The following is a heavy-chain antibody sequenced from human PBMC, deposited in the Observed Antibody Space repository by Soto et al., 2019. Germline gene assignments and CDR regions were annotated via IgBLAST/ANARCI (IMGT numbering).Heavy chain of an antibody. CDR3: AKGYCSYPKCSLDS. D-gene: IGHD3-16*02. J-gene: IGHJ4*02. CDR2: ISATGDTT. V-gene: IGHV3-23*01. Sequence: EVQLLESGGGLVQPGGSLRLSCAASGFTFNDFAINWVRQTPGKGLEWVSVISATGDTTYNADSVKGRFTISRDNSKNTAYLQMNSLRVDDTALYDCAKGYCSYPKCSLDSWGQGTLVSVSS. CDR1: GFTFNDFA.